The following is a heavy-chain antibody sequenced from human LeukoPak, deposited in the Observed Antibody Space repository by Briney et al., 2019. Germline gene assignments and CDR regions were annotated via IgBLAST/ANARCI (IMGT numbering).Heavy chain of an antibody. J-gene: IGHJ4*02. CDR3: ARESQYSGYAD. CDR1: GFTFSSYA. V-gene: IGHV3-30-3*01. CDR2: ISYDGSNK. D-gene: IGHD5-12*01. Sequence: GGSLRLSCAASGFTFSSYAMHWVRQAPGKGLEWVAVISYDGSNKYYADSVKGRFTISRDNSKNTLYLQMNSLRAEDTAVYYCARESQYSGYADWGQGTLVTVSS.